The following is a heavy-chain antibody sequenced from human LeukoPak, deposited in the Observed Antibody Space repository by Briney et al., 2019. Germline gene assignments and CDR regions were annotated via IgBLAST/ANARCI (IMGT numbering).Heavy chain of an antibody. CDR3: ARDSSGYYFLNI. CDR2: IYHSGST. V-gene: IGHV4-4*02. Sequence: SETLSLTCAVSGGSISSSNWWSWVRQPPGKGLEWIGEIYHSGSTNYNPSLKSRVTLSVDKSKNQFSLKLSSVTAADTAVYYCARDSSGYYFLNIWGQGTMVTVSS. J-gene: IGHJ3*02. CDR1: GGSISSSNW. D-gene: IGHD3-22*01.